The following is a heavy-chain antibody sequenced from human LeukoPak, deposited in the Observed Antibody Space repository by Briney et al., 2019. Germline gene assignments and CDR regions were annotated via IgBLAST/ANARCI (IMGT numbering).Heavy chain of an antibody. D-gene: IGHD3-10*01. CDR3: ARHVSLYGSGSYWVIDY. Sequence: SETLSLTCNVSGGSISNYHWSWIRQPPGKGLEWIGSIYYSGSTYYNPSLKSRVTISVDTSKNQFSLKLSSVTAADTAVYYCARHVSLYGSGSYWVIDYWGQGTLVTVSS. CDR2: IYYSGST. J-gene: IGHJ4*02. V-gene: IGHV4-59*05. CDR1: GGSISNYH.